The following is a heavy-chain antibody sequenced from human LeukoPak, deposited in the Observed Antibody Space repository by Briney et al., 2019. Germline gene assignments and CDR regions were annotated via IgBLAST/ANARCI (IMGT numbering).Heavy chain of an antibody. CDR1: GFTFDDYG. J-gene: IGHJ4*02. D-gene: IGHD5-12*01. CDR2: IYSGGST. Sequence: GGSLRLSCAASGFTFDDYGMSWVRQAPGKGLEWVSVIYSGGSTYYADSVKGRFTISRDNSKNTLYLQMNSLRAEDTAVYYCAVEVATEYYFDYWGQGTLVTVPS. CDR3: AVEVATEYYFDY. V-gene: IGHV3-66*02.